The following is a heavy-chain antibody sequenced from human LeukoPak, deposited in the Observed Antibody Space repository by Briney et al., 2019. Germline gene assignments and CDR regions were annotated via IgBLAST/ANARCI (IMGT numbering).Heavy chain of an antibody. D-gene: IGHD5-18*01. J-gene: IGHJ5*02. CDR3: ARDSAMVTYWFDP. CDR1: GYTFTGYY. V-gene: IGHV1-2*06. CDR2: INPNSGGT. Sequence: ASVKVSCKASGYTFTGYYMHSVRQAPGQRREWMGRINPNSGGTNYAQKFQGRVTMTRDTSISTAYMELSRLRSDDTAVYYCARDSAMVTYWFDPWGQGTLVTVSS.